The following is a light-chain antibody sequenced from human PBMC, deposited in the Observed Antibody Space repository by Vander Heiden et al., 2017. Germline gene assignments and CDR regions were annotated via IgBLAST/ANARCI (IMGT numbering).Light chain of an antibody. CDR2: QDS. CDR3: QAWDSSTLV. CDR1: KLGEKY. J-gene: IGLJ1*01. Sequence: SYELTQPPSVSVSPGQTASIPCSGDKLGEKYAVWYQQKPGQSTGRGSYQDSKRPSGIPERFSGANSGNTANLNISGTQAMDEADYYCQAWDSSTLVFGTGTKVTVL. V-gene: IGLV3-1*01.